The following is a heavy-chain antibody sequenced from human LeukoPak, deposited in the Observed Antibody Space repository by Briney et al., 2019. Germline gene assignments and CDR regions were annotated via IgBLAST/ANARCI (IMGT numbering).Heavy chain of an antibody. CDR3: ARDSPDWQNVDY. J-gene: IGHJ4*02. D-gene: IGHD3-9*01. Sequence: GGSLRLSCAASGFTFSSYGMSWVRQAPGKGLEWVSAISGSGGSTYYADSVKGRFTISRDNSKNTLYLQMNSLRAEDTAVYYCARDSPDWQNVDYWGQGTLVTVSS. CDR2: ISGSGGST. V-gene: IGHV3-23*01. CDR1: GFTFSSYG.